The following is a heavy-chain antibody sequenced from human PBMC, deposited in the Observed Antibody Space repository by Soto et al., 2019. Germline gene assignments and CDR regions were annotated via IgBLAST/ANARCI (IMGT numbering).Heavy chain of an antibody. V-gene: IGHV3-48*03. CDR3: ARDRWVSYSGYDWHFDC. CDR1: GFPVSSYD. Sequence: WGSLEICSTASGFPVSSYDMNWIRQTPGKGLEWISYISSGGTNIYYADSVKGRFTISRDTAQNSVDLQMNSLRAEDTAVYYCARDRWVSYSGYDWHFDCWGKGTLVTVSS. CDR2: ISSGGTNI. D-gene: IGHD5-12*01. J-gene: IGHJ4*02.